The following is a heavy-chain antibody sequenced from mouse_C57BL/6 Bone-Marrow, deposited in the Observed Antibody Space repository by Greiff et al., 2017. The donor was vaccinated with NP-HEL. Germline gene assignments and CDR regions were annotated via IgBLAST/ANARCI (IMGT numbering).Heavy chain of an antibody. CDR2: IDPSDSYT. D-gene: IGHD2-2*01. V-gene: IGHV1-59*01. CDR1: GYTFTSYW. CDR3: ARRRWLHIDY. J-gene: IGHJ2*01. Sequence: VQLQQPGAELVRPGTSVKLSCKASGYTFTSYWMHWVKQRPGQGLEWIGVIDPSDSYTNYNQKFKGKATLTVDTSSSTAYMQLSSLTSEDSAVYYCARRRWLHIDYWGQGTTLTVSS.